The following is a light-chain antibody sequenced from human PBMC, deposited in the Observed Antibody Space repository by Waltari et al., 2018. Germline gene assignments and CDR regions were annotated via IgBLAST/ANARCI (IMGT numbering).Light chain of an antibody. CDR1: STYVGNYNL. J-gene: IGLJ3*02. CDR2: EPR. Sequence: QSAQTQPAAVSGSPGQSITISCPGTSTYVGNYNLVSWYQQHPGKAPKVIIYEPRKLPSGVSSRFSGSTSGNTASLTISGLQAEDEADYYCCLYVGGGIRVFGGGTKLTVL. CDR3: CLYVGGGIRV. V-gene: IGLV2-23*01.